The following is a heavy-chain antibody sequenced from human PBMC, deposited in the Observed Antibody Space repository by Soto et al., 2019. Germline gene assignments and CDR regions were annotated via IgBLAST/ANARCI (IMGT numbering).Heavy chain of an antibody. J-gene: IGHJ4*02. V-gene: IGHV1-18*01. Sequence: GASVKVSCKASGYTLTSYGISWVRQAPGQGLEWMGWISAYNGNTNYAQKLQGRVTMTTDTSTSTAYMELRSLRSDDTAVYYCARVSPPSFWSGYYLGYWGQGTLVTVSS. CDR3: ARVSPPSFWSGYYLGY. D-gene: IGHD3-3*01. CDR1: GYTLTSYG. CDR2: ISAYNGNT.